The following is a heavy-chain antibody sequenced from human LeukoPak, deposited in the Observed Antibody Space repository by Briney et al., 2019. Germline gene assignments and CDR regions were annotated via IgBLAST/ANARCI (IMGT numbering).Heavy chain of an antibody. V-gene: IGHV3-23*01. CDR2: ISGSGDST. J-gene: IGHJ4*02. Sequence: GGSLRLSCAASGFTFSSYAMSWVRQAPGKGLEWVSAISGSGDSTYYGDSVKGRFTISRDNSKNTLYLQMNSLRAEDTAVYYCAKLSSYGDYSGQYFDYWGQGTLVTVSS. CDR1: GFTFSSYA. CDR3: AKLSSYGDYSGQYFDY. D-gene: IGHD4-17*01.